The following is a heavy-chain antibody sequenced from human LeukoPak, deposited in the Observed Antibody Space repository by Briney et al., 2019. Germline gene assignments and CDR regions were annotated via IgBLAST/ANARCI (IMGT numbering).Heavy chain of an antibody. CDR3: ATYYDISGYRFDY. J-gene: IGHJ4*02. D-gene: IGHD3-22*01. Sequence: SETLSLTCAVSGVSISSDNWWSWIRQPPGKGLEWIGEVLRSGSTNYNPSLKSRVTMSIDTSKNQFSLKLNSVTAADTAVYYCATYYDISGYRFDYWGQGTLVTVSS. V-gene: IGHV4-4*02. CDR1: GVSISSDNW. CDR2: VLRSGST.